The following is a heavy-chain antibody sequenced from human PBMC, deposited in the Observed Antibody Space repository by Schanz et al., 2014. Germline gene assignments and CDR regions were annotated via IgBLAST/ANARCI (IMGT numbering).Heavy chain of an antibody. J-gene: IGHJ6*02. Sequence: VQLVESGGGVVQPGRSLRLSCAASGFDFNSYSMNWVRQVPGKGLEWLSYIATSSSTRHYADSVKGRVTISRDNAKNSVSLQMRRLRVEDTAVYYCARDFDDRRGYGSGYCLGDCMDVWGQGTTVTVSS. CDR2: IATSSSTR. V-gene: IGHV3-48*01. CDR3: ARDFDDRRGYGSGYCLGDCMDV. D-gene: IGHD3-10*01. CDR1: GFDFNSYS.